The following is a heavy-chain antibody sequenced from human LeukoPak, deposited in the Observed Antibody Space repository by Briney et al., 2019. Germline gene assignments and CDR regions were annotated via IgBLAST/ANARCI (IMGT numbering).Heavy chain of an antibody. Sequence: SETLSLTCAVSGGSISSGGYSWSWIRQPPGKGLEWIGYIYHSGSTYYNPSLKSRVTISVDRSKNQFSLKLSSVTAADTAVYYCARGRATMVRGASAGDWFDPWGQGTLVTVSS. V-gene: IGHV4-30-2*01. CDR1: GGSISSGGYS. J-gene: IGHJ5*02. CDR2: IYHSGST. D-gene: IGHD3-10*01. CDR3: ARGRATMVRGASAGDWFDP.